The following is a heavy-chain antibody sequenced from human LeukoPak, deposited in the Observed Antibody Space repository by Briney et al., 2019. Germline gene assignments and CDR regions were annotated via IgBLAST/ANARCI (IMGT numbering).Heavy chain of an antibody. CDR1: GFTFSSYA. CDR2: ISGSGGST. CDR3: AKALAYCGGDCYSTIDY. J-gene: IGHJ4*02. V-gene: IGHV3-23*01. D-gene: IGHD2-21*02. Sequence: GGSLGLSCAASGFTFSSYAMSWVRQAPGKGLEWVSAISGSGGSTYYADSVKGRFTISRDNSKNTLYLQMNSLRAEDTAVYYCAKALAYCGGDCYSTIDYWGQGTLVTVSS.